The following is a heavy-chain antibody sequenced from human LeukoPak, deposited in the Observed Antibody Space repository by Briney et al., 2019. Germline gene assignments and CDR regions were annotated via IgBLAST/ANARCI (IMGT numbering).Heavy chain of an antibody. V-gene: IGHV1-18*01. CDR3: ARDYGDYVGDFDI. CDR1: GYTFTNYG. CDR2: ISAHDGTR. Sequence: GASVKVSCKASGYTFTNYGITWVRQAPGQGLEWMGWISAHDGTRNYALKHEDRVTMTTDTSTSTAYMELRSLRSDDTAVYYCARDYGDYVGDFDIWGQGTMVTVSS. D-gene: IGHD4-17*01. J-gene: IGHJ3*02.